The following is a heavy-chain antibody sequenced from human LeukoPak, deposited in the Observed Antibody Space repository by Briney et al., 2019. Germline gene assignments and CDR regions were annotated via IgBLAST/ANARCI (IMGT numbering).Heavy chain of an antibody. CDR2: ISYDGSNK. D-gene: IGHD6-13*01. CDR3: AKPVAGISAFDI. CDR1: GFTFSSYS. V-gene: IGHV3-30*18. J-gene: IGHJ3*02. Sequence: GGSLRLSCAASGFTFSSYSMHWVRQAPGKGLEWVAVISYDGSNKYYADSVKGRFTISRDNSKNTLYLQMNSLRAEDTAVYYCAKPVAGISAFDIWGQGTMVTVSS.